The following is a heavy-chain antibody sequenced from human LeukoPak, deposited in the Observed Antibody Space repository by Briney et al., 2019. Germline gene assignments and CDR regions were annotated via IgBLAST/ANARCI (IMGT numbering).Heavy chain of an antibody. V-gene: IGHV3-23*01. J-gene: IGHJ4*02. Sequence: PGGSLRLSCAASGFTFSSYAMSWVRQAPGKGLEWVSAISGSGGSTYYADSVKGRFTISRDNSKNTLYLQMNSLRAEDTAVYYCAKGLALGVYDSSGYFDYWGQGTLVTVSS. CDR3: AKGLALGVYDSSGYFDY. CDR2: ISGSGGST. D-gene: IGHD3-22*01. CDR1: GFTFSSYA.